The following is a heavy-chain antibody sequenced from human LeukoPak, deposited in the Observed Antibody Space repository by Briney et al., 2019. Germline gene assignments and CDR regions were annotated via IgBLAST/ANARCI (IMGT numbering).Heavy chain of an antibody. CDR2: LNTKTGAT. J-gene: IGHJ4*02. V-gene: IGHV1-2*02. CDR3: ARGVVALPN. CDR1: GYTFTSYY. D-gene: IGHD2-15*01. Sequence: ASVKVSCKASGYTFTSYYMHWVRQAPGQGLEWMGWLNTKTGATNIAQKFQGRVTLTRDTSVNTAYIEVTRLSSDDTAVYFCARGVVALPNWGQGTLVTVSS.